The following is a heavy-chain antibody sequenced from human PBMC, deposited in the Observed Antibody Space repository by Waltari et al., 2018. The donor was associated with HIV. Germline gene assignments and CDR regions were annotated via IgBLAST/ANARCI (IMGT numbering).Heavy chain of an antibody. V-gene: IGHV1-69*08. CDR1: GGAFVSHT. CDR3: ASARETMGVDFDS. Sequence: QVQLVQSGAEVKKPGSSVKVSCKASGGAFVSHTFNWVRQAPGQGLEWMGRAIPMFGTANYARKFQGRVTITADKPTTTAYMELNGLRIDDTAVYYCASARETMGVDFDSWGQGTLVTVS. D-gene: IGHD3-10*01. J-gene: IGHJ5*01. CDR2: AIPMFGTA.